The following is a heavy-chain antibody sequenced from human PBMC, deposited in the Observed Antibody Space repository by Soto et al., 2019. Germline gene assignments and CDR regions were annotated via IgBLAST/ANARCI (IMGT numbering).Heavy chain of an antibody. D-gene: IGHD6-19*01. J-gene: IGHJ5*02. V-gene: IGHV1-18*01. Sequence: ASVKVSWKASGYSFTIYGISWVRQAPGQGLEWMGWISAYNGNTNYAQKLQGRVTMTTDTSTSTAYMELRSLRTEDKAVYYCAAEGIAVAGIRFDPWGQGTLVTVSS. CDR2: ISAYNGNT. CDR1: GYSFTIYG. CDR3: AAEGIAVAGIRFDP.